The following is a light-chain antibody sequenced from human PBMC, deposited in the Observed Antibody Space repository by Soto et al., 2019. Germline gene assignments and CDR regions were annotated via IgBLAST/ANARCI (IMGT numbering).Light chain of an antibody. CDR1: ESITTN. CDR3: QQYHNWPPIT. V-gene: IGKV3-15*01. J-gene: IGKJ5*01. Sequence: EIVMTQSTATLSVSPGERATLSCRASESITTNLAWYQEKPGQAPRLLIYGASTRATGIPARFSGSGSGTEFTLTISSLKSEDFSVYYCQQYHNWPPITFGQGTLLEIK. CDR2: GAS.